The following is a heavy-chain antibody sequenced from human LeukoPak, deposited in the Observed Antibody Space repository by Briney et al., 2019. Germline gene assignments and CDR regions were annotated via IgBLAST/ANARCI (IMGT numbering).Heavy chain of an antibody. CDR3: AREVEYSSSNWFDP. CDR1: GGSISSYY. V-gene: IGHV4-59*01. CDR2: IYYSGST. D-gene: IGHD6-6*01. Sequence: SETLSLTCTVSGGSISSYYWSWIRQPPGKGLEWIGYIYYSGSTNYNPSLKSRVTISVDTSKNQFSLELSSVTAADTAVYYCAREVEYSSSNWFDPWGQGTLVTVSS. J-gene: IGHJ5*02.